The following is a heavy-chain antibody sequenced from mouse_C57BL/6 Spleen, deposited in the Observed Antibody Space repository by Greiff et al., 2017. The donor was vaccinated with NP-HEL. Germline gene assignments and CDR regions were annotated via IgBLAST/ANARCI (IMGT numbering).Heavy chain of an antibody. CDR3: AEDSAVYYCAGGNHGGFAY. CDR2: GQGLEWIG. CDR1: YTFSRRVH. D-gene: IGHD1-1*02. V-gene: IGHV1-87*01. J-gene: IGHJ3*01. Sequence: QVQLKQSGPELARPWASVKISCQAFYTFSRRVHFAIRDTNYWMQWVKQRPGQGLEWIGAINHGNGDTSYNQKFKGKATFTADKSSSTAYMQLSDLSAEDSAVYYCAGGNHGGFAYWGQGTLVTVSA.